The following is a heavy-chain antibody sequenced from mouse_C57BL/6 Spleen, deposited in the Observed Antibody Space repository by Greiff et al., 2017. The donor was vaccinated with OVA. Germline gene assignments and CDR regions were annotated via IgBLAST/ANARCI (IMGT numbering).Heavy chain of an antibody. CDR2: IRNKATGYTT. D-gene: IGHD1-1*01. CDR3: ARSSSYFMDY. J-gene: IGHJ4*01. CDR1: GFTFTDYY. Sequence: EVKVVESGGGLVKPGGSLSLSCAASGFTFTDYYMSWVRQPPGKALEWLGFIRNKATGYTTEYSVSVKGRFTISRANSQSILYRQMNALRAEVSATYYCARSSSYFMDYWGQGTSVTVAS. V-gene: IGHV7-3*01.